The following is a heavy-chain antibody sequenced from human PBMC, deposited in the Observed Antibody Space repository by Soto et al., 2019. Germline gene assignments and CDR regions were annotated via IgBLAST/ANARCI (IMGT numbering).Heavy chain of an antibody. V-gene: IGHV4-59*01. J-gene: IGHJ4*01. CDR3: VAGPDRAKSAY. CDR1: GGSINDYY. CDR2: GLRPDYT. Sequence: PSETLSLTCTVSGGSINDYYWSWTRQPPGKGLEWIAYGLRPDYTGYNPSLRNRVTISSDTSKNQFSLRLISVTAADTAVYYCVAGPDRAKSAYWGQGTLVTVS.